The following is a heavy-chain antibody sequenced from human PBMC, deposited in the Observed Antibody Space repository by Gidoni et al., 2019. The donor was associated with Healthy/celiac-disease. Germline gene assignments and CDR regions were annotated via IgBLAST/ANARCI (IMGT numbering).Heavy chain of an antibody. D-gene: IGHD3-10*01. CDR2: IYYSGGT. CDR1: VGCISRDY. V-gene: IGHV4-59*01. J-gene: IGHJ3*02. CDR3: ARAIPYYGSGKRRAFDI. Sequence: HVQPQASGPVLVTPSETLSPTCSVSVGCISRDYWSWIRQPPGKGLEWIGYIYYSGGTNYNPPLKSRVTISVDTSKNQFSLKLSSVTAADTAVYYCARAIPYYGSGKRRAFDIWGQGTMVTVSS.